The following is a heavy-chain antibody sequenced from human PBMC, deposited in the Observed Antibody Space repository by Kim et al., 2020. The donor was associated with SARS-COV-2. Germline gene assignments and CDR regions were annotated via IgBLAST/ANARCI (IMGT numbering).Heavy chain of an antibody. V-gene: IGHV5-51*01. CDR2: IYPGDSDT. CDR1: GYSFTSYW. J-gene: IGHJ5*02. Sequence: GESLKISCKGSGYSFTSYWIGWVRQMPGKGLEWMGIIYPGDSDTRYSPSFQGQVTITPDKFINTAYLQGSSLKASDTAMYYCARTWNYYGSGSLPKTTPGWVGPWGQGTLLTVSS. CDR3: ARTWNYYGSGSLPKTTPGWVGP. D-gene: IGHD3-10*01.